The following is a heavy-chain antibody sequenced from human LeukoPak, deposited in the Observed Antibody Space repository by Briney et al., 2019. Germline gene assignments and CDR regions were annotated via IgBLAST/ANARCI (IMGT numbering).Heavy chain of an antibody. CDR3: TRGGPAYCGADCYDFDY. V-gene: IGHV3-20*04. D-gene: IGHD2-21*02. Sequence: GGSLRLSCAVSGFNFEVYGMSWVRHAPGTGLDWVSRINWWGGRTGYEDSVKGRFTISRDNAKNSLYLQMNRLRAEDTAFCYCTRGGPAYCGADCYDFDYWGQGTLVTVSS. J-gene: IGHJ4*02. CDR1: GFNFEVYG. CDR2: INWWGGRT.